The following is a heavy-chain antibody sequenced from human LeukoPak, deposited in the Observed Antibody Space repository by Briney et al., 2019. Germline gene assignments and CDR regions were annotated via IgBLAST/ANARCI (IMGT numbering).Heavy chain of an antibody. V-gene: IGHV3-74*01. D-gene: IGHD2-2*01. CDR3: GSSSTTCCDY. J-gene: IGHJ4*02. CDR1: GITFSSNW. CDR2: INSDGSVT. Sequence: PGGSLRLSCAASGITFSSNWMHWVRQAPGKGLVWVSRINSDGSVTNYADSVKGRSTISRDNAKNTLYLQMNSLRAEDTAVYYCGSSSTTCCDYWGQGALVTVSS.